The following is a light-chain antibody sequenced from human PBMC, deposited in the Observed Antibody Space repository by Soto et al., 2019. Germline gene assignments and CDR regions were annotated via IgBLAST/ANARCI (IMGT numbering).Light chain of an antibody. V-gene: IGKV1-12*01. CDR2: ATS. CDR1: HGVGGW. CDR3: QQTHSLPLS. Sequence: DIQMTQSPSSVSASVGDRVTMTCRASHGVGGWLAWYQQKPGKVPKLLIYATSSLHSGVPSRFSGSGSGTDFTLSISILQPEDFATYYCQQTHSLPLSVGPGTKGDI. J-gene: IGKJ3*01.